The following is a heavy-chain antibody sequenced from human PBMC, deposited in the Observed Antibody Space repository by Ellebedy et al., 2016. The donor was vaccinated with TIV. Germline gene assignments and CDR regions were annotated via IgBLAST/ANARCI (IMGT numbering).Heavy chain of an antibody. CDR1: GGELAYYC. V-gene: IGHV4-59*01. Sequence: MPGGSLRLSCNVSGGELAYYCWRWIRQPPGKGLEWIGYIHDSGTTKYNPSLKSRVTISVDTSKNQFSLKLSSLTAADTSVYYCVRWVFGRTFDSWGQGTLVTVSS. J-gene: IGHJ4*02. CDR2: IHDSGTT. CDR3: VRWVFGRTFDS. D-gene: IGHD1-26*01.